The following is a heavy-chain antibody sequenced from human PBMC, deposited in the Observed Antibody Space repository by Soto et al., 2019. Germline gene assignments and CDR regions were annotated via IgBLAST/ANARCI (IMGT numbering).Heavy chain of an antibody. CDR1: GCGFTTYG. CDR3: ARGRYGDY. Sequence: SGAEVKKPGASVKVSCKGSGCGFTTYGITWVRQAPGQGLEWMAWISAHNGNTNYAQKLQGRVTVTRDTSTSTAYMELRSLRSDDTAVYYCARGRYGDYWGQGALVTVSS. J-gene: IGHJ4*02. V-gene: IGHV1-18*01. D-gene: IGHD1-1*01. CDR2: ISAHNGNT.